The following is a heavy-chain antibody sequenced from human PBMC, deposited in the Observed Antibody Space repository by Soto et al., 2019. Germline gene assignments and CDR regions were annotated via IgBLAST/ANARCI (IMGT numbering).Heavy chain of an antibody. CDR3: ARGFSGDYSFFFAY. J-gene: IGHJ4*02. CDR1: GGTFSRYA. Sequence: QVQLVQSGAEVKKPGSSVKVSCKASGGTFSRYAISWVRQAPGQGLEWMGGIIPIFGTAQYAEKFQARVMTTSNESTTTANMELSSLTSEDTAVYYCARGFSGDYSFFFAYWGQGTMVTVSS. V-gene: IGHV1-69*05. D-gene: IGHD4-4*01. CDR2: IIPIFGTA.